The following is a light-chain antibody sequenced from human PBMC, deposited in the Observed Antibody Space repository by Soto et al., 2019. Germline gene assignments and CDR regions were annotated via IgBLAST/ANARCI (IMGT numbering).Light chain of an antibody. CDR2: EVN. J-gene: IGLJ2*01. Sequence: QSVLTQPASVSGSTGQSITISCTGTSSDVGAFKYVSWYQQHPGKAPKVMIYEVNNRPSGVSHRFSGSKSGNTASLTISGLQAEDEADYYCNSYTNSSAVVFGGGTKVTVL. V-gene: IGLV2-14*01. CDR3: NSYTNSSAVV. CDR1: SSDVGAFKY.